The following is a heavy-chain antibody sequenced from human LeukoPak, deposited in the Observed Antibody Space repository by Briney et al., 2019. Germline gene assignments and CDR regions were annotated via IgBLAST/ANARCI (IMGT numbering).Heavy chain of an antibody. CDR2: INHSGST. CDR1: GGSFSGYY. V-gene: IGHV4-34*01. D-gene: IGHD3-3*01. CDR3: ATTDFIGAFDI. J-gene: IGHJ3*02. Sequence: SETLSLTCAVSGGSFSGYYWSWIRQPPGKGLEWIGEINHSGSTNYNPSLKSRVTISVDTSKNQFSLKLSSVTAADTAVYYCATTDFIGAFDIWGQGTMVTVSS.